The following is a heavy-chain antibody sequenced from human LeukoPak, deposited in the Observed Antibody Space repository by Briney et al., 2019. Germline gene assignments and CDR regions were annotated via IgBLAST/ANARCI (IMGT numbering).Heavy chain of an antibody. CDR1: GGTFSSYA. CDR3: ARDRPGMGFDY. D-gene: IGHD3-16*01. V-gene: IGHV1-69*11. J-gene: IGHJ4*02. Sequence: SVKVSCKASGGTFSSYAFSWVRQAPGQGLEWMGRIIPILGTADYAQKFQGRITITTDESTSTAYMELSSLRSEDTAVYYCARDRPGMGFDYWGQGTLVTVSS. CDR2: IIPILGTA.